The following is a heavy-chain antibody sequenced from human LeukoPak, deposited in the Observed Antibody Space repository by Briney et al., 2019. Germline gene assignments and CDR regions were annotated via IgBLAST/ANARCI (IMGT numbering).Heavy chain of an antibody. Sequence: SETLSLTCTVSGGSISSYYWSWMRQPPGKGLEWIGYIYYSGSTNYNPSLKSRVTISVDTSKNQFSLKLSSVTAADTAVYYCARHVMDSGCSGYLTSSFDPWGQGTLVTVSS. D-gene: IGHD3-22*01. J-gene: IGHJ5*02. CDR2: IYYSGST. CDR3: ARHVMDSGCSGYLTSSFDP. V-gene: IGHV4-59*08. CDR1: GGSISSYY.